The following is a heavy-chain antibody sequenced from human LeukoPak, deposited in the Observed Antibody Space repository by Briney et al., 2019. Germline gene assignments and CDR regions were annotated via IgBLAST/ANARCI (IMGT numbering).Heavy chain of an antibody. Sequence: PSETLSLTCTVSGGSISSYYWSRIRQPAGKGLEWIGRIYTSGSTNYNPSLKSRVTMSVDTSKNQFSLKLSSVTAADTAVYYCARVRLVRSYYYYYYYMDVWGKGTTVTVSS. J-gene: IGHJ6*03. CDR2: IYTSGST. D-gene: IGHD6-19*01. CDR3: ARVRLVRSYYYYYYYMDV. V-gene: IGHV4-4*07. CDR1: GGSISSYY.